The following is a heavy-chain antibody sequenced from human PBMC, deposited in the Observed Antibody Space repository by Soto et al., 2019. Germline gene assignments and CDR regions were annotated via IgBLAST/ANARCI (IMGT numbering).Heavy chain of an antibody. CDR1: GGSISSSNW. J-gene: IGHJ6*02. Sequence: PSETLSLTCAVSGGSISSSNWWSWVRQPPGKGLEWIGEIYHSGSTNYNPSLRSRVTISVDKSKNQFSLKLSSVTAADTAVYYCARLSRDYYYDSSGYYRNYYYYGMDVWGQGTTVTVSS. D-gene: IGHD3-22*01. CDR3: ARLSRDYYYDSSGYYRNYYYYGMDV. CDR2: IYHSGST. V-gene: IGHV4-4*02.